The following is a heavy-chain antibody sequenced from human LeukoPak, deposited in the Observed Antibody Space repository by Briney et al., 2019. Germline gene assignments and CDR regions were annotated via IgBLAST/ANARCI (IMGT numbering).Heavy chain of an antibody. CDR3: ARHWQYLYYFDY. Sequence: SVKVSCKASGGTFSSYAISWVRQAPGQGLEWMGGIIPIFGTANYAQKFQGRVTITADESTSTAYMELSSLRSEDTAVYYCARHWQYLYYFDYWGQGTLVTVSS. D-gene: IGHD2-2*01. V-gene: IGHV1-69*13. CDR2: IIPIFGTA. CDR1: GGTFSSYA. J-gene: IGHJ4*02.